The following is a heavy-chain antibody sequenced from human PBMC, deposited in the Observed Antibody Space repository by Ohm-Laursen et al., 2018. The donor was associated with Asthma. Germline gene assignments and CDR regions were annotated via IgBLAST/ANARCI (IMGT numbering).Heavy chain of an antibody. J-gene: IGHJ4*02. CDR2: ISGSGGST. CDR1: GFTFSSYA. CDR3: ARGETYYYDSSGYPQIIFDY. D-gene: IGHD3-22*01. V-gene: IGHV3-23*01. Sequence: SLRLSCSASGFTFSSYAMSWVRQAPGKGLEWVSAISGSGGSTYYADSVKGRFTISRDNSKNTLYLQMNSLRAEDTALYYCARGETYYYDSSGYPQIIFDYWGQGTLVTVSS.